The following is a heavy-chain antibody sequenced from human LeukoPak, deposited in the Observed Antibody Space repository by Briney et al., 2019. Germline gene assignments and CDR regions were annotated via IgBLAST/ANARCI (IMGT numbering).Heavy chain of an antibody. Sequence: GGSLRLSCAASGFTYSDYAMSWVRQAPGKGLKWVSIMSGSGGTTYYARSVKGRFTISRDNSRDTLFLQMNSLRVEDTAVYYCAKALGGRDAFNLWGQGALVTVSS. D-gene: IGHD5-24*01. J-gene: IGHJ5*02. CDR3: AKALGGRDAFNL. V-gene: IGHV3-23*01. CDR2: MSGSGGTT. CDR1: GFTYSDYA.